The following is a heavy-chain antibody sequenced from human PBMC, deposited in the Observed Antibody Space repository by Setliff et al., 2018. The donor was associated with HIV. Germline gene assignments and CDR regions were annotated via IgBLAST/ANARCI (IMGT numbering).Heavy chain of an antibody. V-gene: IGHV3-7*01. CDR3: ARVRTIRGPDF. D-gene: IGHD3-10*01. J-gene: IGHJ4*02. CDR2: INQDGSEK. CDR1: GFTFSHYW. Sequence: GGSLRLSCAASGFTFSHYWMSWLRQAPGKGLEWVANINQDGSEKYYADSVKGRFTISRDNAKISLFLQMNSLRAEDTAVYYCARVRTIRGPDFWGQGTLVTVSS.